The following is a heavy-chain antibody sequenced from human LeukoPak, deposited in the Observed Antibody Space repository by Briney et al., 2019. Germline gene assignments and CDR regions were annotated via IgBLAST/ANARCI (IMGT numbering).Heavy chain of an antibody. D-gene: IGHD3-3*01. CDR1: GYTFTSYG. V-gene: IGHV1-18*01. CDR3: ARASSTIFGVVGDY. Sequence: ASVKVSCKASGYTFTSYGISWVRQAPGQGLEWMGWISAYNGNTNYAQKFQGRVTMTTDTSTSTAYMELRSLIPDDTAVYYCARASSTIFGVVGDYWGQGILVTVSS. CDR2: ISAYNGNT. J-gene: IGHJ4*02.